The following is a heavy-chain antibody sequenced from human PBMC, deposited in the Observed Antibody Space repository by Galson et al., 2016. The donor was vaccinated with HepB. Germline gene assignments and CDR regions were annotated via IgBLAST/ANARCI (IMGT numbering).Heavy chain of an antibody. CDR2: IWHDGSNK. Sequence: SLRLSCAASGFSFSRYGMHWARQAPGRGLEWVAVIWHDGSNKYYGDSVEGRFTISRDNSQNTVFLQMNSLRVEDTGIYYCVRDGRPHTWNDGDYWGQGTLVTVSS. CDR3: VRDGRPHTWNDGDY. CDR1: GFSFSRYG. D-gene: IGHD1-1*01. J-gene: IGHJ4*02. V-gene: IGHV3-33*01.